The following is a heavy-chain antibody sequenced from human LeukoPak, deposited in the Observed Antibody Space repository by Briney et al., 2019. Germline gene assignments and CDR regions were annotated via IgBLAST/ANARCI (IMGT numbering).Heavy chain of an antibody. CDR2: INHSGST. Sequence: PSETLSLTCTVSGGSISSSSYYWGWIRQPPGKGLEWIGEINHSGSTNYNPSLKSRVTISVDTSKNQFSLKLSSVTAADTAVYYCARGYDYVWGSSWGQGTLVTVSS. V-gene: IGHV4-39*07. J-gene: IGHJ5*02. CDR3: ARGYDYVWGSS. D-gene: IGHD3-16*01. CDR1: GGSISSSSYY.